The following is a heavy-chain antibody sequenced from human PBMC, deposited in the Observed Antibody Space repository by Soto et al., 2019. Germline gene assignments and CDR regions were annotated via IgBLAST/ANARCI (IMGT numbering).Heavy chain of an antibody. D-gene: IGHD5-12*01. CDR2: IYYSGST. CDR3: ARSRGYSGFPYYYGMDV. V-gene: IGHV4-59*01. J-gene: IGHJ6*02. Sequence: SETLSLTCTVSGGSISSYYRSWIRQPPGKGLEWIGYIYYSGSTNYNPSLKSRVTISVDTSKNQFSLKLSSVTAADTAVYYCARSRGYSGFPYYYGMDVWGQGTTVTVSS. CDR1: GGSISSYY.